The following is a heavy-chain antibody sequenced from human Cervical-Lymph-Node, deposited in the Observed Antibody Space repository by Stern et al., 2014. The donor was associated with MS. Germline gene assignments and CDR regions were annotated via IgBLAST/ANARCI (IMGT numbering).Heavy chain of an antibody. J-gene: IGHJ4*02. CDR3: ARWSVACDH. CDR2: IYPGDSDI. V-gene: IGHV5-51*03. Sequence: VQLVESGTEVKEPGESLKISCKTSGYNFINYWIAWVRQVPGKGLEWIGIIYPGDSDIRYSPSFQGHVTMSVDKSKTTAYLQWNSLKASDSAVYYCARWSVACDHWGQGALITVSS. D-gene: IGHD2-21*01. CDR1: GYNFINYW.